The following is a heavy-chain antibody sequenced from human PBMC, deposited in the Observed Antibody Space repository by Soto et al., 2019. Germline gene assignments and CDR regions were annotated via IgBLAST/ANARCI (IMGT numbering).Heavy chain of an antibody. J-gene: IGHJ6*02. V-gene: IGHV1-46*01. CDR1: GYTFTSYY. D-gene: IGHD2-2*01. CDR3: ARDRLGAYCCSTNCYNGMDV. Sequence: ASVKVSCKASGYTFTSYYMHWVRQAPGQGLEGMGIINPSGGSTCYAQKFQGRVTVTRDTSTSTVYMELSSLRSEDTAVYYCARDRLGAYCCSTNCYNGMDVWGPGNTVTVSS. CDR2: INPSGGST.